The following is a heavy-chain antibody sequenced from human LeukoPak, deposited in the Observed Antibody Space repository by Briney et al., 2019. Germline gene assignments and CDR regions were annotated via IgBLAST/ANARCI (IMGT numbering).Heavy chain of an antibody. D-gene: IGHD3-22*01. CDR3: ARPSSGYYFDAFDI. CDR1: GSSFTSYW. CDR2: ISPGDSAT. Sequence: GASLKISCKGSGSSFTSYWIGWVRQMPGKGLEWMGIISPGDSATRYSPSFQGQVTISADKSISTAYLQWSSLKASDTAMYYCARPSSGYYFDAFDIWGQGTMVTVSS. V-gene: IGHV5-51*01. J-gene: IGHJ3*02.